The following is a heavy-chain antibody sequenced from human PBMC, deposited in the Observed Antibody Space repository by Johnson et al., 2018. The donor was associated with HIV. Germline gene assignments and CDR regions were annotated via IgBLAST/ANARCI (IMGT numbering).Heavy chain of an antibody. CDR2: ISDDESKT. V-gene: IGHV3-30*10. D-gene: IGHD5-24*01. CDR1: GFTFSAYA. J-gene: IGHJ3*02. CDR3: AKDTVEGTGAFDI. Sequence: QMQLVESGGGVVQPERSLRLSCAASGFTFSAYAMHWVRQAPGKGLEWVAAISDDESKTYYTDSMKGRFTISRDNSKNTLYLQMNSLRAEDTALYYCAKDTVEGTGAFDIWGQGTMVTVSS.